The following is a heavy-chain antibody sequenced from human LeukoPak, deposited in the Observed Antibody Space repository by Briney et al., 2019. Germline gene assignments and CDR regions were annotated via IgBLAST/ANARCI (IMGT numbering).Heavy chain of an antibody. D-gene: IGHD3-10*01. CDR2: ISSRSSYI. J-gene: IGHJ3*02. V-gene: IGHV3-21*01. Sequence: GGSLRLSCAASGFNFSSYSVNWVRQAPGKGLEWVSSISSRSSYIYYADSVKGRFTISRDNAKNSLYLQINSLRAEDTALYYCARGALVWFGELLYTEMDVFDIWGQGTMVTVSS. CDR1: GFNFSSYS. CDR3: ARGALVWFGELLYTEMDVFDI.